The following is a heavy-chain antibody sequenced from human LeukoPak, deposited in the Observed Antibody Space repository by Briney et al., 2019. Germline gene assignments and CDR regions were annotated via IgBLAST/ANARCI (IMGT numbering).Heavy chain of an antibody. V-gene: IGHV3-48*03. D-gene: IGHD2-2*01. CDR2: ISSSGSTI. Sequence: GGSLRLSCAASGFTFSSYEMNWVRQAPGKGLEWVSYISSSGSTIYYAGSVKGRFTISRDNAKNSLYLQMNSLRAEDTAVYYCARDSDIVVVPAATRPYYYYYGMDVWGKGTTVTVSS. CDR1: GFTFSSYE. CDR3: ARDSDIVVVPAATRPYYYYYGMDV. J-gene: IGHJ6*04.